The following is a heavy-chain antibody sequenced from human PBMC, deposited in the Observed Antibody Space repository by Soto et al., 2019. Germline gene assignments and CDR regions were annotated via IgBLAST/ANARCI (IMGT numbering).Heavy chain of an antibody. CDR1: GGPFSGYY. CDR2: INHSGST. D-gene: IGHD3-3*01. J-gene: IGHJ6*03. Sequence: SETLSLTCAVYGGPFSGYYWSWIRQPPGKGLEWIGEINHSGSTNYNPSLKSRVTISVDTSKNQFSLKLSSVTAADTAVYYCARGRDFWSGYDGSYYYMDVWGKGTTVTVSS. V-gene: IGHV4-34*01. CDR3: ARGRDFWSGYDGSYYYMDV.